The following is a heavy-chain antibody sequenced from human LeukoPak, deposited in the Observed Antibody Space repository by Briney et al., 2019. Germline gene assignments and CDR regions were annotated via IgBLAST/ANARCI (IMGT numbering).Heavy chain of an antibody. D-gene: IGHD6-19*01. CDR2: ISSSSYI. CDR1: GFTFSSYS. V-gene: IGHV3-21*01. J-gene: IGHJ4*02. Sequence: GGSLRLSCAASGFTFSSYSMNWVRQAPGKGLEWVSSISSSSYIYYADSVKGRFTISRDNAKNSLYLQMNSLRAEDTAVYYCARVDGVYSSGSDYWGQGTLVTVSS. CDR3: ARVDGVYSSGSDY.